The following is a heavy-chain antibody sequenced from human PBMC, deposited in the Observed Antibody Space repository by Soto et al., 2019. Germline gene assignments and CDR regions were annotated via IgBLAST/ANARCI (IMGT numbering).Heavy chain of an antibody. D-gene: IGHD6-19*01. CDR1: CYTFTKYG. CDR3: ARGHPEQWSLYYFDY. Sequence: GASVKVSCKASCYTFTKYGINWGRQAPGQGLEWMGWISAYNGNTNYAQKLQGRVTMTTDTSTSTAYMELRSLRSDDTAVYYCARGHPEQWSLYYFDYWGQGTLVTVSS. CDR2: ISAYNGNT. J-gene: IGHJ4*02. V-gene: IGHV1-18*01.